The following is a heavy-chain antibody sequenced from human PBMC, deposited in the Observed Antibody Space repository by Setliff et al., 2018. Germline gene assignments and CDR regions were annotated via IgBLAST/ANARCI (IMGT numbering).Heavy chain of an antibody. V-gene: IGHV1-3*01. CDR1: GYTFSTYA. Sequence: GASVKVSCKASGYTFSTYAIHWVRQAHGQRPDWMGWINAGNGITKYSQKFQGRVTITRDTSASTAYMELSSLRSDDTAVYYCARLVRYCTRTSCQRTPGAEYWGQGTLVTVSS. J-gene: IGHJ4*02. D-gene: IGHD2-2*01. CDR3: ARLVRYCTRTSCQRTPGAEY. CDR2: INAGNGIT.